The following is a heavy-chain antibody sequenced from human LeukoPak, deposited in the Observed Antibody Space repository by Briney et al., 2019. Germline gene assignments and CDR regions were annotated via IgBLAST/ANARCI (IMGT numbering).Heavy chain of an antibody. D-gene: IGHD6-13*01. Sequence: ASVKVSCKASGGTFSSYAISWVRQAPGQGLEWMGRIIPILGIANYAQKFQGRVTITADKSTSTAYMELSSLRSEDTAVYYCARAGRYSSSWLVYWGQGTLVTVSS. CDR2: IIPILGIA. V-gene: IGHV1-69*04. J-gene: IGHJ4*02. CDR3: ARAGRYSSSWLVY. CDR1: GGTFSSYA.